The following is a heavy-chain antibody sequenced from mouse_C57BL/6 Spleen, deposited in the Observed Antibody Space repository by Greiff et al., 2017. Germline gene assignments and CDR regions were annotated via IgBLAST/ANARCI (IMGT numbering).Heavy chain of an antibody. CDR1: GFTFSDYG. Sequence: EVKLVESGGGLVKPGGSLKLSCAASGFTFSDYGMHWVRQAPEKGLEWVAYISSGSSTIYYADTVKGRFTISRDNAKNTLFLQMTSLRSEDTAMYYCAREYYGNPAWFAYWGQGTLVTVSA. CDR3: AREYYGNPAWFAY. CDR2: ISSGSSTI. V-gene: IGHV5-17*01. J-gene: IGHJ3*01. D-gene: IGHD2-1*01.